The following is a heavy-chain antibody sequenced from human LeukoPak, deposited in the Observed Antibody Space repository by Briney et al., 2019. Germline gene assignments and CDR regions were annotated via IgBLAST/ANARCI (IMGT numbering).Heavy chain of an antibody. CDR3: ARGYRSGYYYYYYMDV. D-gene: IGHD6-25*01. CDR1: GFTFSDYY. Sequence: GGSLRFSCAASGFTFSDYYMSWIRQAPGKGLEWVSYISSSGSTIYYADSAKGRFTISRDNAKNSLYLQMNSLRAEDTAVYYCARGYRSGYYYYYYMDVWGKGTTVTVSS. J-gene: IGHJ6*03. V-gene: IGHV3-11*01. CDR2: ISSSGSTI.